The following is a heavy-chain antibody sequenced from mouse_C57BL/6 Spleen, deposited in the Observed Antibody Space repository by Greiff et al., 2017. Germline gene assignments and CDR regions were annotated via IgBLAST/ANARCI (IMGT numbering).Heavy chain of an antibody. D-gene: IGHD4-1*01. Sequence: QVHVKQSGAELVKPGASVKLSCKASGYTFTEYTIHWVKQRSGQGLEWIGWFYPGSGSIKYNEKFKDKATLTADKSSSTVYMELSRLTSEDSAVYFCARHEQTGLGDYAMDYWGQGTSVTVSS. J-gene: IGHJ4*01. CDR3: ARHEQTGLGDYAMDY. CDR1: GYTFTEYT. V-gene: IGHV1-62-2*01. CDR2: FYPGSGSI.